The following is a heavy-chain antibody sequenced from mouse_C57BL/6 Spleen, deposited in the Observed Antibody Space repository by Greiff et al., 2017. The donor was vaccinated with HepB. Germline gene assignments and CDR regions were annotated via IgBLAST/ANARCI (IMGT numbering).Heavy chain of an antibody. J-gene: IGHJ2*01. CDR2: IYPRSGNT. D-gene: IGHD1-2*01. V-gene: IGHV1-81*01. Sequence: VKLMESGAELARPGASVKLSCKASGYTFTSYGISWVKQRTGQGLEWIGEIYPRSGNTYYNEKFKGKATLTADKSSSTAYMELRSLTSEDSAVYFCATLSRDYFDYWGQGTTLTVSS. CDR3: ATLSRDYFDY. CDR1: GYTFTSYG.